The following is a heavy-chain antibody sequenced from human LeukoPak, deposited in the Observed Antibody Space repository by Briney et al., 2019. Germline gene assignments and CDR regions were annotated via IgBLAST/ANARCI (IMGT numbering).Heavy chain of an antibody. D-gene: IGHD6-19*01. V-gene: IGHV4-38-2*02. CDR2: IYHTGST. J-gene: IGHJ4*02. Sequence: PSETLSLTCTVSGGSIRSSYYWGWIRQPPGQGLEWIGSIYHTGSTYYNPSLKTRVTISVDTSRNQFSLKLSSVTAADTAVYYCARGAPAVASSYWGQGTLVTVSS. CDR3: ARGAPAVASSY. CDR1: GGSIRSSYY.